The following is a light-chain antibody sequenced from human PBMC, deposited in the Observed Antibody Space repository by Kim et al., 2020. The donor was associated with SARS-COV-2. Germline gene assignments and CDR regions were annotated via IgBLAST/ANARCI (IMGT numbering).Light chain of an antibody. CDR3: QTWDSPAVI. V-gene: IGLV3-1*01. CDR2: QNS. Sequence: VSPGQTANLTGSGEGWEHKYASCYQQKSGQSPVLVIYQNSKRPSGITGRFSGSNSGNTATLTVSGAQVADEADYYCQTWDSPAVIFGGGTQLTVL. CDR1: GWEHKY. J-gene: IGLJ2*01.